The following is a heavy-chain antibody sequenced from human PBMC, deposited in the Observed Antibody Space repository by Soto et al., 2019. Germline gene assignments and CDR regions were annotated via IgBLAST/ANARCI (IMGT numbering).Heavy chain of an antibody. V-gene: IGHV6-1*01. J-gene: IGHJ5*02. Sequence: SQTLSLTCAISGDSVSSNSAAWNWIRQSPSRGLEWLGRTYYRSKWYNDYAVSVKSRVTINPDTSKNQFSLQPNSVTPEDTAVYYCARGVVVVAATGWFDPWGQGTLVTVSS. CDR2: TYYRSKWYN. CDR1: GDSVSSNSAA. CDR3: ARGVVVVAATGWFDP. D-gene: IGHD2-15*01.